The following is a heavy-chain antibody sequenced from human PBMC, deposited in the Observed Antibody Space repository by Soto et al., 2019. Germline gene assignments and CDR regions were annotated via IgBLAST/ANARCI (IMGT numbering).Heavy chain of an antibody. J-gene: IGHJ4*02. CDR2: IYNSETT. Sequence: SETLSLTCTVSGGSISSGDYYWSWIRQPPGRGLEWIGYIYNSETTYYNPSLRSRVIISVDTSKNQFSLKLSSVTAADTAVYYCARDKNDSDYNFDYWGQGTLVTVSS. CDR1: GGSISSGDYY. D-gene: IGHD4-4*01. V-gene: IGHV4-30-4*01. CDR3: ARDKNDSDYNFDY.